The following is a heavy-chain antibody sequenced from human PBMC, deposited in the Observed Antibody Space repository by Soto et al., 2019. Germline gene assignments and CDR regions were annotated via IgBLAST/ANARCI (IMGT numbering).Heavy chain of an antibody. V-gene: IGHV1-58*01. J-gene: IGHJ4*02. Sequence: GASVKVSCKASGFTFTISAVQCVRQSRGQRLEWIGCIVVGSGNTNYAQKFQERVTITRDMSTSTAYMELSSLRSEDTAVYYCAADRRVQLVLGYWGQGTLVTVSS. CDR3: AADRRVQLVLGY. CDR1: GFTFTISA. D-gene: IGHD6-13*01. CDR2: IVVGSGNT.